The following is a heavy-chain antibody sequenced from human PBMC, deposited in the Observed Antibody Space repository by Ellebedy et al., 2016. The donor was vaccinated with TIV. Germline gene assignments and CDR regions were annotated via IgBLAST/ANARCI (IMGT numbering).Heavy chain of an antibody. CDR1: GFTFDDYA. CDR3: AASFTQLPMNDAFDI. D-gene: IGHD6-6*01. CDR2: ISWNSGSI. Sequence: SLKISCAASGFTFDDYAMHWVRQAPGKGLEWVSGISWNSGSIGYADSVKGRFTISRDNAKNSLYLQMNSLRADDTALYYCAASFTQLPMNDAFDIWGQGTMVTVSS. J-gene: IGHJ3*02. V-gene: IGHV3-9*01.